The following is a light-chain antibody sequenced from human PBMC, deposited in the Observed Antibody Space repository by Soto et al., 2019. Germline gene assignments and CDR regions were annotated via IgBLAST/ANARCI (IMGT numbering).Light chain of an antibody. Sequence: QSALTQPASVSGSPGQSITISCTGTSSDIGGYNFVSWYQQHPGKAPKLIIYDVSNRPSGVSHRFSASKSGNTASLTISGLQTEDEADYYWASYGRTTTLLFGGGTQLTVL. CDR3: ASYGRTTTLL. V-gene: IGLV2-14*03. J-gene: IGLJ2*01. CDR1: SSDIGGYNF. CDR2: DVS.